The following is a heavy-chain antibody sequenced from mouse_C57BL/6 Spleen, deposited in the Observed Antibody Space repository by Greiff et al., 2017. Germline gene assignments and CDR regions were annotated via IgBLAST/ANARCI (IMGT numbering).Heavy chain of an antibody. CDR3: TEGWLLVFDY. V-gene: IGHV6-3*01. CDR1: GFTFSNYC. CDR2: IRLKSDNYAT. Sequence: EVKVEESGGGLVQPGGSMKLSCVASGFTFSNYCMNWVRQSPEKGLEWVAQIRLKSDNYATHYAESVKGRFTISRDDSKSSVYLQMNNLRAEDTGIYYCTEGWLLVFDYWGQGTTLTVSS. D-gene: IGHD2-3*01. J-gene: IGHJ2*01.